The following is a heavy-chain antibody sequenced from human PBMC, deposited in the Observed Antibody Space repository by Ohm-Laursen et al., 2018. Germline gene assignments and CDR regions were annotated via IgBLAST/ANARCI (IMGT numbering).Heavy chain of an antibody. D-gene: IGHD3-10*01. CDR3: ARDPGPGDP. J-gene: IGHJ5*02. V-gene: IGHV3-7*01. CDR2: IKQDGGQQ. CDR1: GFTFSSYW. Sequence: SLRLSCAASGFTFSSYWMSWVRQAPGKGLEWVANIKQDGGQQYYVDSVKGRFTISRDNAKNSLYLQMNSLRAEDTAVYYCARDPGPGDPWGQGTLVTVSS.